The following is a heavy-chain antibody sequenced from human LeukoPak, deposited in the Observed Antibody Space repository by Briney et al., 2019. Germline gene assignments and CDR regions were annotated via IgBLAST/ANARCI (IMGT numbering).Heavy chain of an antibody. D-gene: IGHD3-10*01. CDR3: TTDLGTYYHGSQRLIPIDY. Sequence: GGSLRLSCADSGFTFTSAWMSWVRQAPGKGLEWIGRIKSKTDGETTNYAEPVRGRFTISRDDSKSAVYLQMNSLKIEDTAVYYCTTDLGTYYHGSQRLIPIDYWGQGTLVTVSP. CDR2: IKSKTDGETT. CDR1: GFTFTSAW. J-gene: IGHJ4*02. V-gene: IGHV3-15*01.